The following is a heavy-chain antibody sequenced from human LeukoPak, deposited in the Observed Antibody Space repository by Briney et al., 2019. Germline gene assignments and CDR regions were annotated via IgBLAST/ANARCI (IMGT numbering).Heavy chain of an antibody. CDR3: ARDLASREMTFFSPLYYYYYGMDV. J-gene: IGHJ6*02. D-gene: IGHD2-21*02. CDR2: INPSGGST. Sequence: ASVKVSCKASGDTFTSYYMHWVRQAPGQGLEWMGIINPSGGSTSYAQKFQGRVTMTRDTSTSTVYMELSSLRSEDTAVYYCARDLASREMTFFSPLYYYYYGMDVWGQGTTVTVSS. V-gene: IGHV1-46*01. CDR1: GDTFTSYY.